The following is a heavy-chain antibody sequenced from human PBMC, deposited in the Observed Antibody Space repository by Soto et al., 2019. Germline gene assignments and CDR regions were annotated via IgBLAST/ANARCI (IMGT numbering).Heavy chain of an antibody. CDR1: GFTFNIYT. V-gene: IGHV3-23*01. CDR2: ISGSNSGK. J-gene: IGHJ4*02. Sequence: PGGSLRLSCAASGFTFNIYTMAWVLQAPGKGLDWVSSISGSNSGKYYAKAVKGRFTISRHNSHNTLSTPMNSLRDEDTDVYYCAKDRGLIDPFDHWGQGALVTVSS. CDR3: AKDRGLIDPFDH. D-gene: IGHD3-16*02.